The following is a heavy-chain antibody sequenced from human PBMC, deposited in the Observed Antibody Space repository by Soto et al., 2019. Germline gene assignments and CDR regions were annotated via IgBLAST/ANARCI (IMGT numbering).Heavy chain of an antibody. CDR2: INPSGAST. V-gene: IGHV1-46*01. D-gene: IGHD2-8*01. Sequence: QVQLVQSGAEVKKPGASVKISCKASGYTFTSYYMHWVRQAPGQGLEWMRIINPSGASTNYAQKRKGRVAMTRDTSTSTVYMELNSLRSEDTAVYYCARPPYPGCINAVCYPLDYWGQGTLVTVSS. CDR1: GYTFTSYY. CDR3: ARPPYPGCINAVCYPLDY. J-gene: IGHJ4*02.